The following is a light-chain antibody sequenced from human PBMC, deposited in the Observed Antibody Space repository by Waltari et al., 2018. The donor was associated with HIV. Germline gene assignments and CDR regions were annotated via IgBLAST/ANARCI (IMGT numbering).Light chain of an antibody. CDR2: SNN. CDR1: SSNIGSNT. Sequence: QSVLTQPPSASGTPGQRVTISCSGSSSNIGSNTVNWFQQLPGTAPKLLIYSNNQQPSGVPDRFSGSKSGTSASLAISGLQSEDEADYYCAAWDDSLNGRGVFGGGTKLTVL. CDR3: AAWDDSLNGRGV. V-gene: IGLV1-44*01. J-gene: IGLJ3*02.